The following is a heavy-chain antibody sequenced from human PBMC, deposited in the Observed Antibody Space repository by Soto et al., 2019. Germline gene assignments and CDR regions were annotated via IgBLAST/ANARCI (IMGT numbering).Heavy chain of an antibody. CDR1: GGTFSSYA. J-gene: IGHJ6*02. Sequence: QVQLVQSGAEVKKPGSSVKVSCKASGGTFSSYAISWVRQAPGQGLEWMGGIIPISDTTNYAQKFQGRVTITADESTSTAYMELSSLRSEDTAVYYCARSQGSSTSLEIYYYYYSGMDVWGQGTTVTGSS. V-gene: IGHV1-69*01. CDR2: IIPISDTT. D-gene: IGHD2-2*01. CDR3: ARSQGSSTSLEIYYYYYSGMDV.